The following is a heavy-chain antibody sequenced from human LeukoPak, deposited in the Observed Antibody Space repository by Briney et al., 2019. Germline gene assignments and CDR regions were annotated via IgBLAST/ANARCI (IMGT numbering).Heavy chain of an antibody. CDR2: IIPIFGTA. V-gene: IGHV1-69*01. Sequence: SVKVSCKASGGTFSSYAVSWVRQAPGQGLEWMGGIIPIFGTANYAQKFQGRVTITADESTSTAYMELSSLRSEDTAVYYCAREYSSGWYFDYWGQGTLVTVSS. J-gene: IGHJ4*02. D-gene: IGHD6-19*01. CDR1: GGTFSSYA. CDR3: AREYSSGWYFDY.